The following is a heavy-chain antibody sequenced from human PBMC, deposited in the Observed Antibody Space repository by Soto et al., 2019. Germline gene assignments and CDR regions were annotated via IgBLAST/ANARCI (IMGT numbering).Heavy chain of an antibody. J-gene: IGHJ5*01. V-gene: IGHV4-4*02. CDR2: FSHSGSA. D-gene: IGHD3-10*01. CDR3: AGRHYTSGSYSDDF. Sequence: QVQLRESGPGLVKPSGTLSLTCAVSGDSVSGSNWWSWVRQSPGKGLEWIGEFSHSGSANYHPSLKSRVSIFVDRSKNQFPLQLTSVTAADTAVYFCAGRHYTSGSYSDDFWGRGTRVIVSS. CDR1: GDSVSGSNW.